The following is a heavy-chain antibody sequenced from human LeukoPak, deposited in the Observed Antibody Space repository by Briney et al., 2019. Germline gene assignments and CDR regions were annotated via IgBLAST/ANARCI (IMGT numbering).Heavy chain of an antibody. V-gene: IGHV4-59*01. J-gene: IGHJ6*03. Sequence: SETLSLTCTVSGGSISSYYWSWIRQPPGKGLEWIGYIYYSGSTNYNPSLKSRVTISVDTSKNQFSLKLSSVTAADTAVYYCARGIPAAPRLYYYYYMDVWGKGTTVTVSS. CDR2: IYYSGST. CDR3: ARGIPAAPRLYYYYYMDV. CDR1: GGSISSYY. D-gene: IGHD2-2*01.